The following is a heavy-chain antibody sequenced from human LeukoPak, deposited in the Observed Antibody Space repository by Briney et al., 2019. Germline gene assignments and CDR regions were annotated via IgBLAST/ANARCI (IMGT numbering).Heavy chain of an antibody. CDR3: ARYSSGWDFGY. Sequence: SETLSLTCTVSGVSISGYYWSWIRQPPGKGLEWIGYIYYSGNTNYNPSLKSLVTISVDTSNNQYSLKLSSVTAADTAVYYCARYSSGWDFGYRGPGTLVTV. J-gene: IGHJ4*02. D-gene: IGHD6-19*01. V-gene: IGHV4-59*01. CDR1: GVSISGYY. CDR2: IYYSGNT.